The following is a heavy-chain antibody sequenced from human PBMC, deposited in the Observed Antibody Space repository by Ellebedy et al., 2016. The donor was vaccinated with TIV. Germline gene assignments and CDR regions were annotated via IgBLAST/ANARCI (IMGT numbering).Heavy chain of an antibody. D-gene: IGHD4-11*01. CDR3: ARERTTVGVEGLDV. J-gene: IGHJ6*02. V-gene: IGHV3-13*01. CDR1: GFTFDDYT. CDR2: IGTAGDT. Sequence: GESLKISXAASGFTFDDYTMHWVRQAPGKGLEWVSAIGTAGDTYYSGSVKGRFTISRQNAKNSLYLQMNSLRAEDTAVYYCARERTTVGVEGLDVWGQGTTVTVSS.